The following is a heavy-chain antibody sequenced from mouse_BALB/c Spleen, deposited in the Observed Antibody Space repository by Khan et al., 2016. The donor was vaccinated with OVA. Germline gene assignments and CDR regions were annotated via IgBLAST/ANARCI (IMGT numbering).Heavy chain of an antibody. V-gene: IGHV5-15*02. CDR1: GFTFSDYG. Sequence: EVELVESGGGLVQPGGSRKLSCAASGFTFSDYGMAWVRQAPGKGPEWVAFISDLAYTFYSADTVTGRFTISRQNAKNTLYLEMRRLRSGDTAMYYCARGGRTASFAYWGQGTLVTVST. CDR2: ISDLAYTF. CDR3: ARGGRTASFAY. J-gene: IGHJ3*01. D-gene: IGHD1-2*01.